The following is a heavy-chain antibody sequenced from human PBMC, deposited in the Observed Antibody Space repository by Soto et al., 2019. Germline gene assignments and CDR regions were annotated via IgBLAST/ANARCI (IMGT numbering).Heavy chain of an antibody. CDR3: ARDRGIVGARWSDY. CDR1: GFTFSSYW. Sequence: EVQLVESGGGLVQPGGSLRLSCAASGFTFSSYWMSWVRQAPGKGLEWVANIKQDGSEKYYVDSVKGRFTISRDNAKNSLYLQRNSLRAEDTAVYYCARDRGIVGARWSDYWGQGTLVTVSS. V-gene: IGHV3-7*01. J-gene: IGHJ4*02. D-gene: IGHD1-26*01. CDR2: IKQDGSEK.